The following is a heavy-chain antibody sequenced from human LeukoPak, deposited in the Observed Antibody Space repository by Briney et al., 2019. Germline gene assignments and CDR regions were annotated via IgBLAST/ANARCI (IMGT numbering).Heavy chain of an antibody. D-gene: IGHD3-10*01. J-gene: IGHJ2*01. CDR1: GYRFTSYW. CDR3: ATLDPGVGHWYFDL. CDR2: IYPGDSDT. V-gene: IGHV5-51*01. Sequence: GESLKISCKDSGYRFTSYWIGWVRQMPGKGLEWMGIIYPGDSDTRYSPSFQGQVTISADKSISTAYLQWSSLKASDTALYFCATLDPGVGHWYFDLWGRGTLVTVSS.